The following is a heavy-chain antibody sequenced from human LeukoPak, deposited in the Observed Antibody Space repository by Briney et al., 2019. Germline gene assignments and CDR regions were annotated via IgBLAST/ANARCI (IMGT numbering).Heavy chain of an antibody. CDR2: INHGGST. J-gene: IGHJ5*02. Sequence: SETLSLTCTVSGGSISSGSYYWTWIRQPPGKGLEWIGEINHGGSTNYNPSLKSRVTISIDTSKNQFSLKLSSVTAADTAVYYCARHRLLISYNWFDPWGQGTLVTVSS. V-gene: IGHV4-39*01. D-gene: IGHD2-15*01. CDR1: GGSISSGSYY. CDR3: ARHRLLISYNWFDP.